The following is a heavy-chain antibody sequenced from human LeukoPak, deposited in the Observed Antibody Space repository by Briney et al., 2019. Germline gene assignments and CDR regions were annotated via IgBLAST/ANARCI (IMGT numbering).Heavy chain of an antibody. J-gene: IGHJ4*02. Sequence: GGSLRLSCAASGFTVSSNYMSWLRQAPGKGLEWVSVIYSGGSTYYADSVKGRFTISRDNSKNTLYLQMNSLRAEDTAVYYCARDRVGDYYFDYWGQGTLVTVSS. CDR2: IYSGGST. CDR1: GFTVSSNY. V-gene: IGHV3-66*01. D-gene: IGHD2-21*02. CDR3: ARDRVGDYYFDY.